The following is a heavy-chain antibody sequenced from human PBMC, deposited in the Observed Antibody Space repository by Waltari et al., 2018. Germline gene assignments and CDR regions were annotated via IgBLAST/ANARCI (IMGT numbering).Heavy chain of an antibody. CDR1: GYSFTSYW. CDR3: ARPSYNYYYDSSGYYNDAFDI. V-gene: IGHV5-51*03. D-gene: IGHD3-22*01. CDR2: IYPGDSDT. J-gene: IGHJ3*02. Sequence: EVQLVQSGAEVKKPGESLKISCKGSGYSFTSYWIGWVRQLPGKGLAWMGIIYPGDSDTRYSPSCQGQVTISADKSISTAYLQWSSLKASDTAMYYCARPSYNYYYDSSGYYNDAFDIWGQGTMVTVSS.